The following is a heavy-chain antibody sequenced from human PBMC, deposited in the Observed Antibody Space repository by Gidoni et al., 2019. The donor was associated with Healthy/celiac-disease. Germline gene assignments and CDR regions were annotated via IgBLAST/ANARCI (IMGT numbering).Heavy chain of an antibody. J-gene: IGHJ6*02. CDR1: GFTFSSYA. D-gene: IGHD3-9*01. V-gene: IGHV3-23*01. Sequence: EVQLLESGGGLVQPGGSLRLSCAASGFTFSSYAMSLVRQAPGKGLGWVSAISGSGGSTYYADSVKGRFTISRDNSKNTLYLQMNSLRAEDTAVYYCAKGLRPYYDILTGYDYYYGMDVWGQGTTVTVSS. CDR2: ISGSGGST. CDR3: AKGLRPYYDILTGYDYYYGMDV.